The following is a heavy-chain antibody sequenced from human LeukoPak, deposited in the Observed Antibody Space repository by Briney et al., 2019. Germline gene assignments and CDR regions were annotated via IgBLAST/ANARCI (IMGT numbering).Heavy chain of an antibody. CDR3: ARASVGTTPS. Sequence: PGGSLRLSCAASGFTFISYSMNWVRQAPGEGLDWVSSISSSGSYIYYAHSVKGRFTISRDNAKNSLYLQMNSLRAEDTAVYYCARASVGTTPSWGQGTLVTVSS. V-gene: IGHV3-21*01. CDR2: ISSSGSYI. CDR1: GFTFISYS. D-gene: IGHD1-1*01. J-gene: IGHJ4*02.